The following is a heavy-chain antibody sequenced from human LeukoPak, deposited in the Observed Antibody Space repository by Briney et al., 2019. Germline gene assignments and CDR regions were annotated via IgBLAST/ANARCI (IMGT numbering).Heavy chain of an antibody. CDR1: GFTFRNYG. J-gene: IGHJ4*02. CDR2: ISPRGGGT. Sequence: GGSLRLSCAASGFTFRNYGMNWVRQAPGKGLEWLSGISPRGGGTYYADSVKGRFTIPRDDSKSTLSLQMNSLRAEDTAVYYCAKRAFGKYYFDYWGQGTLVTVSS. V-gene: IGHV3-23*01. CDR3: AKRAFGKYYFDY. D-gene: IGHD3-10*01.